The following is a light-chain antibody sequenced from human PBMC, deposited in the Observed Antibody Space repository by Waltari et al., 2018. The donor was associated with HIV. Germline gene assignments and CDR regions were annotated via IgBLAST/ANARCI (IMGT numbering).Light chain of an antibody. Sequence: AVQMTQSPSSLSASVEDKITITCRASQGIGNDVGWYQHKPGRAPKLLVYSASRLQSGVPSRFSGSGSGTDFTLIISNLQPEDFATYYCLQDYNYPRTFGQGTEVAVK. CDR1: QGIGND. CDR3: LQDYNYPRT. V-gene: IGKV1-6*01. J-gene: IGKJ1*01. CDR2: SAS.